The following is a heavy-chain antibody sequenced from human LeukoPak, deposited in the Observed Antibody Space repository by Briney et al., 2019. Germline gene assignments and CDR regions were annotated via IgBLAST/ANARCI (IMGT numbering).Heavy chain of an antibody. CDR2: ISHDGSEK. V-gene: IGHV3-30*18. D-gene: IGHD2-2*01. J-gene: IGHJ4*02. CDR3: AKEYCTTTNCLGD. CDR1: GFTFSTYV. Sequence: PGGSLRLSCAASGFTFSTYVLHWVRQAPGKGLEWVAVISHDGSEKYYADSVKGRFTVSRDNSKNTLYLQMNSLRAEDTAVYYCAKEYCTTTNCLGDWGLGTLVTVSS.